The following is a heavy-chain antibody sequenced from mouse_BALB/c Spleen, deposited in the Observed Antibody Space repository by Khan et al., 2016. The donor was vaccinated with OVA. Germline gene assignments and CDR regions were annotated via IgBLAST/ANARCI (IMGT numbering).Heavy chain of an antibody. CDR2: ISTGGNYT. CDR1: GFTFSTYG. Sequence: EVQLVESGGDLVKPGGSLKLSCAASGFTFSTYGMSWVRQTPDKRLEWVATISTGGNYTYYPDSVKGRFTISRDNAKNTLYLQMTSLKSEDTAMFYGARLAYYYDSEGFAYWGQGTLVTVSA. V-gene: IGHV5-6*01. D-gene: IGHD1-1*01. J-gene: IGHJ3*01. CDR3: ARLAYYYDSEGFAY.